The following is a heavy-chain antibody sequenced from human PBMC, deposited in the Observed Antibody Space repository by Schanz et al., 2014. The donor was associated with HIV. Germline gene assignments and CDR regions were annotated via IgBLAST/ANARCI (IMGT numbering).Heavy chain of an antibody. D-gene: IGHD2-15*01. CDR3: TRDHCIGGSCGMDV. Sequence: EVRLVESGGGLVQPGGSLRLSCAASGFTFTTYTMNWVRQAPGKGLEWVSFISGSSDVIYYADSVKGRFSISRDNAKNSMYLQMNSLRDEDTAVYYCTRDHCIGGSCGMDVWGQGTTVTVSS. CDR2: ISGSSDVI. J-gene: IGHJ6*02. V-gene: IGHV3-48*02. CDR1: GFTFTTYT.